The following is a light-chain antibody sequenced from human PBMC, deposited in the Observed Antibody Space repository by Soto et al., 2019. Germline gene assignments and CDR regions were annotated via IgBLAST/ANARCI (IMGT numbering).Light chain of an antibody. J-gene: IGKJ5*01. Sequence: EIVMTQSPATLSVSPGERATLSCRASQSVSRNLAWYQQKPGQAPRLLIYDASNRATGIPARFSGGGSGTDFTLTISRLEPEDFAVYFCQQYAGPPTTFGQGTRLEIK. V-gene: IGKV3D-15*01. CDR1: QSVSRN. CDR3: QQYAGPPTT. CDR2: DAS.